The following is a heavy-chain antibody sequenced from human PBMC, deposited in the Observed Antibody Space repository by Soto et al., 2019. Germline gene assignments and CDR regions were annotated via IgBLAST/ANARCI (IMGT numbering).Heavy chain of an antibody. CDR1: GFTFSTYW. CDR3: VTGYHSDY. CDR2: INQDGSEK. J-gene: IGHJ4*02. V-gene: IGHV3-7*03. Sequence: EVQLMESGGGLVQPGGSLRLSCAASGFTFSTYWMDWVRQTPGKGLEWVANINQDGSEKNYVDSVKGRFTIYRDNALNSLYLQMNSLRAEDTAVYFCVTGYHSDYWGQGTLVTVSS. D-gene: IGHD5-18*01.